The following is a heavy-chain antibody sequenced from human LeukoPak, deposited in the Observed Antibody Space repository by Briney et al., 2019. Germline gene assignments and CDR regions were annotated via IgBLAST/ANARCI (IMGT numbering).Heavy chain of an antibody. D-gene: IGHD3-22*01. CDR1: GGSISSGGYY. Sequence: SETLSLTCTVSGGSISSGGYYWSWIRQHPGKGLEWIGYIYYSGSTYYNPSLKSRVTISVDTSKNQFSLKLSSVTAADTAVYYCARFLDSSGYFSPEWYFDYWGQGTLVTVSS. V-gene: IGHV4-31*03. CDR3: ARFLDSSGYFSPEWYFDY. CDR2: IYYSGST. J-gene: IGHJ4*02.